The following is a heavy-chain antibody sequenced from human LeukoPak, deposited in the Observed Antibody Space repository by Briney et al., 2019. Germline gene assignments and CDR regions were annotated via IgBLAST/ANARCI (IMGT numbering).Heavy chain of an antibody. V-gene: IGHV4-34*01. CDR1: GGSFSGYY. CDR2: INHSGST. Sequence: SETLSLTCAVYGGSFSGYYWSWIRQPPGKGLEWIGEINHSGSTNYNPSLKSRVTISVDTSKNQFSLKLSSVTAADTAVYYCARGIRWFGELCHTDVWGKGTTVTISS. CDR3: ARGIRWFGELCHTDV. J-gene: IGHJ6*03. D-gene: IGHD3-10*01.